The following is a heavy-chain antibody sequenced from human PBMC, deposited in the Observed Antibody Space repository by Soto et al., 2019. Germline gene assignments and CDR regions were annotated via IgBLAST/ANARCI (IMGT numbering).Heavy chain of an antibody. J-gene: IGHJ4*02. V-gene: IGHV4-34*01. CDR1: GGSFTGYY. CDR3: ARGQEGVVATH. CDR2: IKDGGST. Sequence: QVQLQQWGAGLLKPSETLSLTCAVNGGSFTGYYWSWVRQPPGKGLEWIGEIKDGGSTNYSPSLRSRVTISADTSKKLFSLKVTSVTAADTAVYYCARGQEGVVATHWDQGTLVTVSS. D-gene: IGHD2-15*01.